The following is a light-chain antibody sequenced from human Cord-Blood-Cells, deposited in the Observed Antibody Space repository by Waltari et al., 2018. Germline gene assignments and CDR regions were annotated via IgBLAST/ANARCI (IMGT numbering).Light chain of an antibody. CDR1: SSNIGAGYD. J-gene: IGLJ1*01. V-gene: IGLV1-40*01. Sequence: QSVLTQPPSVSGAPGQRVTISCTGSSSNIGAGYDVHWYQQLPGTAPKLLIYGNSNRPSGVPDQFSGSKSGTSASLAITGLQAEDEADYYCQSYDSSHNYVFGTGTKVTVL. CDR2: GNS. CDR3: QSYDSSHNYV.